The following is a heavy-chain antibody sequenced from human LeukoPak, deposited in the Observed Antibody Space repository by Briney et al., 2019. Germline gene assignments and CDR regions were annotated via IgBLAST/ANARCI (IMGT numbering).Heavy chain of an antibody. CDR2: IYYSGST. J-gene: IGHJ4*02. CDR1: GGSISSSSYY. Sequence: SETLSLTCTVSGGSISSSSYYWGWIRQPPGKGLEWIGSIYYSGSTYYNPSLKSRVTISVDTSKNQFSLKLSSVTAADTAVCYCARYLSGSPYYFDYWGQGTLVTVSS. V-gene: IGHV4-39*01. D-gene: IGHD3-22*01. CDR3: ARYLSGSPYYFDY.